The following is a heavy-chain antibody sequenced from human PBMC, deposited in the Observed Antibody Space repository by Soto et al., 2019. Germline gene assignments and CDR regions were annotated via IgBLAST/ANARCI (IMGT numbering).Heavy chain of an antibody. CDR3: ARQKENWNYVNFDQ. CDR1: GYNFRTYW. V-gene: IGHV5-51*01. Sequence: EVQLVQSGAEVKKPGEPLNISCKASGYNFRTYWIGWVRQMPGRGLEWMAFVYPGDSDTRYSPSFQGQVTVSADMSISTAYLQWSSLQASDTAMYYCARQKENWNYVNFDQWGQGTLVTVSS. J-gene: IGHJ4*02. CDR2: VYPGDSDT. D-gene: IGHD1-1*01.